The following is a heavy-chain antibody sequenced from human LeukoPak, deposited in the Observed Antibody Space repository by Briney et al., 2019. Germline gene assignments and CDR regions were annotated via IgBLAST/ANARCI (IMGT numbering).Heavy chain of an antibody. CDR3: ARGTRTIFGPFDP. D-gene: IGHD3-3*01. J-gene: IGHJ5*02. CDR1: GGTFSSYA. CDR2: IIPIFGTA. V-gene: IGHV1-69*05. Sequence: ASVKVSCKASGGTFSSYAISWVRQAPGQGLEWMGGIIPIFGTANYAQKFQGRVTITTDESTSTAYMELSSLRSEDTAVCYCARGTRTIFGPFDPWGQGTLVTVSS.